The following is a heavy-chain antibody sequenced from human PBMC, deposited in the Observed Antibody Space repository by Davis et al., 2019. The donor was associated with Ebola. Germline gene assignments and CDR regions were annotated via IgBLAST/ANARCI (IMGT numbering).Heavy chain of an antibody. J-gene: IGHJ2*01. V-gene: IGHV4-4*02. D-gene: IGHD3-22*01. CDR1: GFIFGDSDM. CDR3: ARDYYDSSGYIWYFDL. Sequence: GSLRLSCAASGFIFGDSDMSWVRQPPGKGLEWIGEIYHSGSTNYNPSLKSRVTISVDKSKNQFSLTLSSVTAADTAMYYCARDYYDSSGYIWYFDLWGRGTLVTVSS. CDR2: IYHSGST.